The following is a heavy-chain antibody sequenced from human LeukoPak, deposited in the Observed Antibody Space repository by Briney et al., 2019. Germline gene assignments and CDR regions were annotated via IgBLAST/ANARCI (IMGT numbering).Heavy chain of an antibody. CDR3: ARGSLYYYYYGMDV. J-gene: IGHJ6*02. CDR1: GGCIGSYY. Sequence: SETLSLTCTVSGGCIGSYYWSWIRQPPGKGLEWIGYIYYSGSTNYNPSLKSRVTISVDTSKNQFSLKLSSVTAADTAVYYCARGSLYYYYYGMDVWGQGTTVTVSS. V-gene: IGHV4-59*01. CDR2: IYYSGST.